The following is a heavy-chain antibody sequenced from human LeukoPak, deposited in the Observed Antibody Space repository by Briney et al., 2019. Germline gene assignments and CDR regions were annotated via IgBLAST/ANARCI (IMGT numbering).Heavy chain of an antibody. J-gene: IGHJ6*02. D-gene: IGHD4-17*01. CDR2: INHSGST. V-gene: IGHV4-34*01. CDR1: GGSFSGYY. Sequence: SETLSFTCAVYGGSFSGYYWSWLRQPPGKGLEWIGEINHSGSTNYNPSLKSRVTISVDTSKNQFSLKLSSVTAADTAVYYCARAYFDYGGIYYGMDVWGQGTTVTVPS. CDR3: ARAYFDYGGIYYGMDV.